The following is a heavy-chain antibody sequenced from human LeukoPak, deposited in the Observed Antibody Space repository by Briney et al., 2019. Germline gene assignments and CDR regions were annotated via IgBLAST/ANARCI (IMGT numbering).Heavy chain of an antibody. CDR2: IFYDGSNR. D-gene: IGHD2-21*02. CDR1: GFTFSSYG. V-gene: IGHV3-33*01. J-gene: IGHJ4*02. Sequence: GGSLRLSCAASGFTFSSYGMHWVRQAPGKGLEWVAVIFYDGSNRYYADSVKGRFTISKDNSKNTLYLQMNSLRAEDTAVYFCARGLSATASDYWGQGTLVTVSS. CDR3: ARGLSATASDY.